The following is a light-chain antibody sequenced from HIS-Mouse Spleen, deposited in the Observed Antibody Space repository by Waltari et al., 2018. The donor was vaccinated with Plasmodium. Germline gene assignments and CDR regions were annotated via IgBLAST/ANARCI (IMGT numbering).Light chain of an antibody. Sequence: EIVMTQSPATLSVSQGERATLSCRDSQSVSRNLAWYQQKPGQAPRLLIYGASTRATGIPARFIGSGSGTEFTLTISSLQSEDFAGYYCQQYNNWSFTFGPGTKVDIK. V-gene: IGKV3-15*01. CDR2: GAS. CDR3: QQYNNWSFT. J-gene: IGKJ3*01. CDR1: QSVSRN.